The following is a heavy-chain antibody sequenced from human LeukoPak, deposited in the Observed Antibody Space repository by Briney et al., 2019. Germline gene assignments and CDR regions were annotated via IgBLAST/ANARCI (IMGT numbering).Heavy chain of an antibody. CDR3: ARGATFRGTYYMDV. CDR1: GRPISTHD. Sequence: SDTLSLTCIVSGRPISTHDWIWSRQPPGKALEWSRYNDYSGSTNYNPSLKSRVTVSVDTSKNQFSLKLTSGTAAATAVYYCARGATFRGTYYMDVWGQGTTVTVSS. V-gene: IGHV4-59*11. CDR2: NDYSGST. D-gene: IGHD3-10*01. J-gene: IGHJ6*03.